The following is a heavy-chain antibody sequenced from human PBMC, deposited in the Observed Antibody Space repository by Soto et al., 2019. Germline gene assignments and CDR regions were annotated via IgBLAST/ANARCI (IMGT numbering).Heavy chain of an antibody. V-gene: IGHV4-31*03. CDR2: IYYSGST. CDR1: GGSISSGGYY. CDR3: ARDMANYDFWSGYRTYGMDV. J-gene: IGHJ6*02. Sequence: QVQLQESGPGLVKPSQTLSLTCTVSGGSISSGGYYWSWIRQHPGKGLEWIGYIYYSGSTYYNPSLKSRVTIPVDTSKNQFSLKLSSVTAADTAVYYCARDMANYDFWSGYRTYGMDVWGQGTTVTVSS. D-gene: IGHD3-3*01.